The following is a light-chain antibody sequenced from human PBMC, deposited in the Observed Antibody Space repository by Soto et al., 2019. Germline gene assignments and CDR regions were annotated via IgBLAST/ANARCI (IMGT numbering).Light chain of an antibody. V-gene: IGLV1-44*01. Sequence: QSVLTQPPSASATPGQRVAISCSGSSSNIGDNTVNWYQQLPGTAPKLLIYSDNQRPSGVPDRFSGSKSGTSASLAISGLQSEDAADYYCAAWDDSLNGYVFGTGTKVTVL. CDR1: SSNIGDNT. CDR3: AAWDDSLNGYV. J-gene: IGLJ1*01. CDR2: SDN.